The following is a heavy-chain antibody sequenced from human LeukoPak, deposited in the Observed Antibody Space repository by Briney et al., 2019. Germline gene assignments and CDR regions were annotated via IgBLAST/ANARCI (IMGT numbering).Heavy chain of an antibody. CDR3: AKDPPGVGDDSSGYYNA. D-gene: IGHD3-22*01. V-gene: IGHV3-23*01. Sequence: AGGYLRLSCAASGFTFSSHAMSWVRQAPGEGLKWVSAISGSGGRTYYADCVKGRFTISRDNSKNTRYLQMNSLRAEGTAVYYCAKDPPGVGDDSSGYYNAWGQGTLVTVSS. J-gene: IGHJ5*02. CDR1: GFTFSSHA. CDR2: ISGSGGRT.